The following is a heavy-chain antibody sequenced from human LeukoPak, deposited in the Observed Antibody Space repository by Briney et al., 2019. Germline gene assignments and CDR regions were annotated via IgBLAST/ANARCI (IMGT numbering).Heavy chain of an antibody. Sequence: PSEALSLTRAVYGGSFSDYYWSWIRQPPGKGLEWIGEINHSGSTNYNPSLKSRVTISVDTSKNQFSLKLSSVTAADTAVYYCARGRGHYYGSGLYFDYWGQGTLVTVSS. V-gene: IGHV4-34*01. CDR3: ARGRGHYYGSGLYFDY. CDR2: INHSGST. D-gene: IGHD3-10*01. J-gene: IGHJ4*02. CDR1: GGSFSDYY.